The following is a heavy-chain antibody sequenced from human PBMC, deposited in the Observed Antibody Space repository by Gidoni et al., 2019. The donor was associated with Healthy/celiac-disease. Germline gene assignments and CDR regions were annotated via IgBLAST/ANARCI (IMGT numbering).Heavy chain of an antibody. CDR1: GGSISSSSYY. D-gene: IGHD3-16*02. CDR2: IYYSGST. CDR3: ARIVRVWGSYRPPELNV. Sequence: QLQLQESGPGLVKPSETLSLTCTVSGGSISSSSYYWGWIRQPPGKGLEWIGSIYYSGSTYYNPSLKSRVTISVDTSKNQFSLKLSSVTAADTAVYYCARIVRVWGSYRPPELNVWGQGTLVTVSS. V-gene: IGHV4-39*07. J-gene: IGHJ4*02.